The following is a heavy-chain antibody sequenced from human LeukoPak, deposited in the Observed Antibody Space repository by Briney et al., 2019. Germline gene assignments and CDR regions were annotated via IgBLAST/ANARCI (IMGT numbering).Heavy chain of an antibody. V-gene: IGHV3-9*01. CDR2: ISYNSGRL. D-gene: IGHD1-14*01. CDR1: GITFHDYA. CDR3: AKDKPLDARRQGCDP. J-gene: IGHJ5*02. Sequence: GGSLRLSCVGSGITFHDYAIRWVRQAPGKALDWFADISYNSGRLDYAGPVKGRFTITRDNANKPVDLHLHSLRPEDTALYYCAKDKPLDARRQGCDPWGQGPLVPVSS.